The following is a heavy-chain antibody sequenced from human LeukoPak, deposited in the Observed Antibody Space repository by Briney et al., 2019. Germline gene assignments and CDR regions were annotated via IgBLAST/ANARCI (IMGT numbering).Heavy chain of an antibody. V-gene: IGHV3-53*01. D-gene: IGHD3-9*01. J-gene: IGHJ4*02. CDR2: IYSGGST. CDR1: GFTVSSNY. CDR3: ARDYDILTGLGY. Sequence: GGSLRLSCAASGFTVSSNYMSWVRQAPGKGLEWVSVIYSGGSTYYADSVKGRFTTSRDNSKNTLYLQMNSLRAEDTAVYYCARDYDILTGLGYWGQGTLVTVSS.